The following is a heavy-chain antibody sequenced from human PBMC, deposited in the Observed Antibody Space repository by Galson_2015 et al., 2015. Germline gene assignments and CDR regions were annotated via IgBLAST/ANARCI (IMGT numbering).Heavy chain of an antibody. CDR1: GDSVSSNSAA. Sequence: CAISGDSVSSNSAAWNWIRQSPSRGLEWLGRTYYRSTWYNDYALSVKGRLTINPDTSKNQFSLQLNSVTPEDTALYYCAGEYSASSDYHMATRYWGQGTLVTVSP. V-gene: IGHV6-1*01. CDR3: AGEYSASSDYHMATRY. J-gene: IGHJ4*02. CDR2: TYYRSTWYN. D-gene: IGHD3-22*01.